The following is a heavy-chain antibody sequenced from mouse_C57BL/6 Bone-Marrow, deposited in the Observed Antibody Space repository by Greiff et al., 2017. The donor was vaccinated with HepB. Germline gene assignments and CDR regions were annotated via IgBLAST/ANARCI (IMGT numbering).Heavy chain of an antibody. V-gene: IGHV5-6*01. CDR3: ARHLRRPGAY. Sequence: EVQLKESGGDLVKPGGSLKLSCAASGFTFSSYGMSWVRQTPDKRLEWVATISSGGSYTYYPDSVKGRFTISRDNAKNTLYLQMSSLKSEDTAMYYCARHLRRPGAYWGQGTLVTVSA. CDR1: GFTFSSYG. CDR2: ISSGGSYT. J-gene: IGHJ3*01. D-gene: IGHD1-2*01.